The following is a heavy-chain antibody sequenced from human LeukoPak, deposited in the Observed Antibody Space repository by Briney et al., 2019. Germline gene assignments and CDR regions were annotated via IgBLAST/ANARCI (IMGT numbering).Heavy chain of an antibody. CDR1: GGSISSGSYY. Sequence: SQTLSLTCTVSGGSISSGSYYWSWIRQPPGKGLEWIGSIYYSGSTYYNPSLKSRVTISVDTSKNRFSLKLTSVTAADTAVYYCARPVPSRLGWFDPWGQGTLVTVSS. CDR2: IYYSGST. J-gene: IGHJ5*02. V-gene: IGHV4-39*01. D-gene: IGHD1-1*01. CDR3: ARPVPSRLGWFDP.